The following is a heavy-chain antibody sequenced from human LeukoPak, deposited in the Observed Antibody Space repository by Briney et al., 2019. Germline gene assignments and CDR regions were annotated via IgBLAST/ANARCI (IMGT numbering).Heavy chain of an antibody. D-gene: IGHD3-10*01. CDR2: TDTSGNYI. CDR1: GFTFSNYG. CDR3: ARGRSITLLRGVAMSDGFDM. J-gene: IGHJ3*02. Sequence: GGSLRLSCAASGFTFSNYGMNWVRQAPGKGLEWVSFTDTSGNYIYYGDSVKGRFTISRDNAKNLVFLQMNGLRAEDTAVYYCARGRSITLLRGVAMSDGFDMWGQGAMVAVSS. V-gene: IGHV3-21*01.